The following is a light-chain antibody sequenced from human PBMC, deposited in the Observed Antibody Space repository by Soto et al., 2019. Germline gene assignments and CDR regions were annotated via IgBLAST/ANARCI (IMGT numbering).Light chain of an antibody. V-gene: IGKV3-15*01. Sequence: DIVMTQSPATLSVSPGERVTLSCRASESVSNNLAWYQQKPGQAPRLLFYAASTRATGVPARFSGSGSGTDFTLSISTLQSEDFAVYYCQQYNNWPSMTFGQGTRLEIK. CDR3: QQYNNWPSMT. CDR1: ESVSNN. J-gene: IGKJ5*01. CDR2: AAS.